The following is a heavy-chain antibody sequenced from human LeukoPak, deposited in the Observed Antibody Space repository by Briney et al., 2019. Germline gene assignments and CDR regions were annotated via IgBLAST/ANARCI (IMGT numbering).Heavy chain of an antibody. CDR3: TRHLYDSNAFDI. J-gene: IGHJ3*02. CDR1: GFTFSGSA. V-gene: IGHV3-73*01. CDR2: IRSKPNSYAT. D-gene: IGHD3-22*01. Sequence: GGSLRLSCAASGFTFSGSAIHWVRQASGKGLEWVGRIRSKPNSYATAYTASVKGRFTISRDDSKNTAYLQMNSLKTEDTAVYYCTRHLYDSNAFDIWGQGTVVTVSS.